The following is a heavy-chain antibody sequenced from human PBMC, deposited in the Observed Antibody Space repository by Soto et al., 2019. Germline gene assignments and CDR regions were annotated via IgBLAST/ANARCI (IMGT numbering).Heavy chain of an antibody. CDR2: MNPNSGNP. CDR1: GYTFTSYD. D-gene: IGHD1-1*01. V-gene: IGHV1-8*01. Sequence: QVQLVQSGAEVKKPGASVKVSCKASGYTFTSYDINWVRQATGQGLEWMGWMNPNSGNPGYAQKLQGRVTITSNPPTSTAYIELSSLRSEDTAVYYCARERNGLPDYWGQGTLVTVSS. J-gene: IGHJ4*02. CDR3: ARERNGLPDY.